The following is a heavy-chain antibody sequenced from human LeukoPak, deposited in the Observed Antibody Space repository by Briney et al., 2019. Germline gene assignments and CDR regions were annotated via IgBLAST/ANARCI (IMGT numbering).Heavy chain of an antibody. V-gene: IGHV4-34*01. J-gene: IGHJ4*02. CDR2: INHSGST. D-gene: IGHD6-6*01. CDR1: GGSFSGYY. Sequence: PSETLSLTCAVYGGSFSGYYWSWIRQPPGKGLEWIGEINHSGSTNYNPSLKSRVTISVDTSKNQFSLKLSSVTAADTAVYYCARAKKYSREILFDYWGQGTLVTVSS. CDR3: ARAKKYSREILFDY.